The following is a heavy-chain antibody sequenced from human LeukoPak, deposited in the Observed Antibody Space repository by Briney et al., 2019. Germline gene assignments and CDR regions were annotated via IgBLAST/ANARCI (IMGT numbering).Heavy chain of an antibody. Sequence: QTGGSLRLSCVASGFTFSSYAMSWVRQAPGKGLEWVSAISGSGGSTYYADSVKGRFTISRDNAKNSLYLQMNSLRAEDTAVYYCARDWGYYDSSGYSRDYWGQGTLVTVSS. D-gene: IGHD3-22*01. J-gene: IGHJ4*02. CDR1: GFTFSSYA. CDR2: ISGSGGST. V-gene: IGHV3-23*01. CDR3: ARDWGYYDSSGYSRDY.